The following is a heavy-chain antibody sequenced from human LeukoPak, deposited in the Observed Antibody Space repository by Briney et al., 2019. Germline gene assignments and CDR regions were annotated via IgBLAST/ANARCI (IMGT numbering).Heavy chain of an antibody. CDR3: ARDLVGYYYGSGSTLNIDY. Sequence: ASVKVSCKASGYTFTSYGISWVRQAPGQGLEWMGWISAYNGNTNHAQKLQGRVTMTTDTSTSTAYMELRSLRSDDTAVYYCARDLVGYYYGSGSTLNIDYWGQGTLVTVSS. CDR2: ISAYNGNT. CDR1: GYTFTSYG. D-gene: IGHD3-10*01. V-gene: IGHV1-18*01. J-gene: IGHJ4*02.